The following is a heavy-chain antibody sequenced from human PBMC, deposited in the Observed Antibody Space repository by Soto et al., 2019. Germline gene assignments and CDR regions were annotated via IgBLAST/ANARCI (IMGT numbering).Heavy chain of an antibody. CDR1: GFNFNNSA. CDR3: AAEGAVGAIFDY. CDR2: IVVGRSST. Sequence: ASVKVSCKASGFNFNNSAVQWVRQARGQGLEWIGWIVVGRSSTHYAPKFRERVTITRDMSTSTAYMELSSLKSEDTAVYYCAAEGAVGAIFDYWGQGTRVTVSS. D-gene: IGHD1-26*01. V-gene: IGHV1-58*01. J-gene: IGHJ4*02.